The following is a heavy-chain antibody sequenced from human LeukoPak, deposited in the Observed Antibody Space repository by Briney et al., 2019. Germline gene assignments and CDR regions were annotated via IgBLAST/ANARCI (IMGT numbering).Heavy chain of an antibody. J-gene: IGHJ5*02. CDR2: ISSSSSYI. CDR3: ARESVGDIVVVPAAQGWFDP. V-gene: IGHV3-21*01. D-gene: IGHD2-2*01. Sequence: GGSLRLSCAASGFTFSSYSMNWVRQAPGKGLEWVSSISSSSSYIYYADSVKDRFTISRDNAKNSLYLQMNSLRAEDTAVYYCARESVGDIVVVPAAQGWFDPWGQGTLVTVSS. CDR1: GFTFSSYS.